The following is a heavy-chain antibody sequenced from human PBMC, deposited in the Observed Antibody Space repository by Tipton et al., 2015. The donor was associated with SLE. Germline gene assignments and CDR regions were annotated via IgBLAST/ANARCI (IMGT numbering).Heavy chain of an antibody. Sequence: LSLTCTVSGGSISSYYWSWVRQAPGKGLEWVSAISGSGGSTYYADSVKGRFTISRDNSKNTLYLQMNSLRAEDTAVYYCAKGITIFGGWGQGTLVTVSS. CDR1: GGSISSYY. D-gene: IGHD3-3*01. CDR3: AKGITIFGG. J-gene: IGHJ4*02. V-gene: IGHV3-23*01. CDR2: ISGSGGST.